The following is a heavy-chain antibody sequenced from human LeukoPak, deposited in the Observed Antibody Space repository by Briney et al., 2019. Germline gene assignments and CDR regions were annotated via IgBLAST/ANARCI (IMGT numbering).Heavy chain of an antibody. CDR1: GGSFSGYY. D-gene: IGHD3-9*01. J-gene: IGHJ6*03. CDR3: ARAYYDILTGPDMDV. CDR2: INHSGST. Sequence: SETLSLTYAVYGGSFSGYYWSWIRQPPGKGLEWIGEINHSGSTNYNPSLKSRVTISVDTSKNQFSLKLSSVTAADTAVYYCARAYYDILTGPDMDVWGKGTTVTVSS. V-gene: IGHV4-34*01.